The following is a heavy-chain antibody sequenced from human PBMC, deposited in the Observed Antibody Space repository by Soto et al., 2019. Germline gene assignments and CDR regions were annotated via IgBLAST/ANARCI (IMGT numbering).Heavy chain of an antibody. D-gene: IGHD3-22*01. Sequence: SETLSLTCTVSGGSISSSNFYWGWIRQPPGKGLEWIGNIYYTGSTYYNPPLKSRVTISVDTSKNQFSLKLSSVTAADTAVYFCARLFYDSSEHFVYWGQGTLVTVSS. CDR2: IYYTGST. J-gene: IGHJ4*02. CDR1: GGSISSSNFY. CDR3: ARLFYDSSEHFVY. V-gene: IGHV4-39*01.